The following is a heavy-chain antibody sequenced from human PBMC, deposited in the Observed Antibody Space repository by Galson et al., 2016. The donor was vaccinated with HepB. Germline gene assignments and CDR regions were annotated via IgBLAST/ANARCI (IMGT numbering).Heavy chain of an antibody. D-gene: IGHD2-21*02. V-gene: IGHV4-34*01. CDR3: ALVCDGGDCGNDAFDS. CDR1: GGSFSGYY. CDR2: INHSGST. Sequence: AYYGGSFSGYYYTWIRQPPGEGLEWIGEINHSGSTNYSPSLKSRVTISLDTSKYQFSLKLSSVTAADTAVFYCALVCDGGDCGNDAFDSWGQGTMVTVSS. J-gene: IGHJ3*02.